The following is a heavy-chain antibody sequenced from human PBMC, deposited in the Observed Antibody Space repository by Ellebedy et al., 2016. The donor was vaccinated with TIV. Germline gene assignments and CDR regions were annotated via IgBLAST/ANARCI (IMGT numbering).Heavy chain of an antibody. Sequence: ASVKVSCKASGYTFTGYYMHWVRQAPGQGLEWMGWINPNSGGTNYAQKLQGRVTMTRDTSISTAYMELSRLRSDDTAVYYCARGGGTMVRGVIIWGYGMDVWGQGTTVTVSS. CDR2: INPNSGGT. V-gene: IGHV1-2*02. D-gene: IGHD3-10*01. J-gene: IGHJ6*02. CDR1: GYTFTGYY. CDR3: ARGGGTMVRGVIIWGYGMDV.